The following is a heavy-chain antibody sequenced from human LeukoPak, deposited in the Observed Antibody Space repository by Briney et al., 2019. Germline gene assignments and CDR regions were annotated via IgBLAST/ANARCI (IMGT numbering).Heavy chain of an antibody. D-gene: IGHD4-17*01. V-gene: IGHV3-23*01. CDR1: GFTFANYA. CDR2: TSGSGHNT. CDR3: AKDPDGDYVGAFDM. J-gene: IGHJ3*02. Sequence: GGSLRLSCAASGFTFANYAITWIRQAPGKGLEWVSSTSGSGHNTYYADSVQGRFTISRDNSKNTLFLQMNSLRADDTAVYHCAKDPDGDYVGAFDMWGQGTMVTVSS.